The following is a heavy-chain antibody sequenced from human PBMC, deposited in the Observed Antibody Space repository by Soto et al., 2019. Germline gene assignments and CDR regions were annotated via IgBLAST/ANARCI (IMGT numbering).Heavy chain of an antibody. D-gene: IGHD6-13*01. V-gene: IGHV4-59*08. CDR3: ARHRVGSSSWYGDFDY. J-gene: IGHJ4*02. Sequence: SETLSLTCTVSGGSISSYYWSWIRQPPGKGLEWIGYIYYSGSTNYNPSLKSRVTISVDTSKNQFSLKLSSVTAADTAVYYCARHRVGSSSWYGDFDYWGQGTLVTVSS. CDR2: IYYSGST. CDR1: GGSISSYY.